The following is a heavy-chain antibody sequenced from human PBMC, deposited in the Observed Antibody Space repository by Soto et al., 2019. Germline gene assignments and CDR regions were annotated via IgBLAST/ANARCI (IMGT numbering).Heavy chain of an antibody. Sequence: ASVKVSCKASGYTFTGYHIQWVRQAPGQGLEWMGWINTNSGDTVYAQKFQGRVTITRDTSASTAYMELSSLRSEDTAVYYCARGGQRITIFGVVTLNWFDPWGQGTLVTVSS. CDR2: INTNSGDT. J-gene: IGHJ5*02. CDR3: ARGGQRITIFGVVTLNWFDP. V-gene: IGHV1-2*02. CDR1: GYTFTGYH. D-gene: IGHD3-3*01.